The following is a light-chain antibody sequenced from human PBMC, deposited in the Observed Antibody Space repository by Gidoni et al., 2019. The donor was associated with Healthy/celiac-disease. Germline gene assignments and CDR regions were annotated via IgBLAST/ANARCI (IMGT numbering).Light chain of an antibody. CDR1: QSISSW. CDR3: QQYNSYSA. CDR2: DAS. J-gene: IGKJ2*01. V-gene: IGKV1-5*01. Sequence: DIQMIQSPSTLSASVGDRVTITCRASQSISSWLAWYQQKPGKAPKLLIYDASSLESGVPSRFSGSGSGTEFTLTISSLQPDDFATYYCQQYNSYSAFGQGTKLEIK.